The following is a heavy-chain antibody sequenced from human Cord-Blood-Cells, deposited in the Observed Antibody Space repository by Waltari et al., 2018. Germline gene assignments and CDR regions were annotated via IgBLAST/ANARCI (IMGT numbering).Heavy chain of an antibody. CDR3: ARIYYGSGSYYDAFDI. J-gene: IGHJ3*02. Sequence: QVQLVQSGAEVKKPGASVKVSCKASGYTFTGYYMHWVPQAPGQGLEWMGWINPNSGGTNYAQKFQGRVTMTRDTSISTAYMELSRLRSDDTAVYYCARIYYGSGSYYDAFDIWGQGTMVTVSS. CDR2: INPNSGGT. D-gene: IGHD3-10*01. V-gene: IGHV1-2*02. CDR1: GYTFTGYY.